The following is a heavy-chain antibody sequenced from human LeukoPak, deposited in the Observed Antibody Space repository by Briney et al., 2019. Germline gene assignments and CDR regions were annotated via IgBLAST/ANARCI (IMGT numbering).Heavy chain of an antibody. CDR2: IYTSGST. CDR3: ARDHDGDYWYYFDY. J-gene: IGHJ4*02. V-gene: IGHV4-61*02. D-gene: IGHD4-17*01. Sequence: SETLSLTCTVSGGSISSGSYYWSWIRQPAGKGLEWIGRIYTSGSTNYNPSLKSRVTISVDTSKNQFSMKLSSVTAADTAVYYCARDHDGDYWYYFDYWGQGTLVTVSS. CDR1: GGSISSGSYY.